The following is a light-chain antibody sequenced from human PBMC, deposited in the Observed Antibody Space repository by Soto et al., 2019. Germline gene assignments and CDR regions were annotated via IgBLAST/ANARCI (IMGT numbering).Light chain of an antibody. CDR1: QSVDSST. CDR2: GAS. Sequence: EIVLTQSPGTLSLSPGERATLSCRASQSVDSSTLAWYHQKPGQAPRLLISGASNRATGIPDRFSGSGSGTDFTLTISRLEPEDFAVYYCQHFDGSLTFGGGTKVEIK. CDR3: QHFDGSLT. J-gene: IGKJ4*01. V-gene: IGKV3-20*01.